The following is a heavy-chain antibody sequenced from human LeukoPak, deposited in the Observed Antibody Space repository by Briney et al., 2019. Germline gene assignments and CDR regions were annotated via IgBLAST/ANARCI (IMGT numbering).Heavy chain of an antibody. D-gene: IGHD5-12*01. J-gene: IGHJ6*02. CDR3: ARGGGVVATMYYYYGMDV. V-gene: IGHV1-24*01. Sequence: ASVKVSCKVSGYTLTELSIHWVRQAPGKGLEWMGGFDPEDGETIYAQKFQGRVTMTEDTSTDTAYMELSSLRSEDTAVYYCARGGGVVATMYYYYGMDVWGQGTTVTVSS. CDR2: FDPEDGET. CDR1: GYTLTELS.